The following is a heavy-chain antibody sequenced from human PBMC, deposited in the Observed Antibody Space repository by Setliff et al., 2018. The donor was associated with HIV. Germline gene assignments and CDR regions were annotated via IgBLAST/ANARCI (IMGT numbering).Heavy chain of an antibody. Sequence: GSLRLSCTASGFTFSRHAMTWVRQAPGKGLEWVSTIPSNSEYTIYADSVEGRFTISRDNNKNMLYLQMNSLRAEDTAIYYCAKDRVSGWNNWFDPWGQGSLVTVSS. J-gene: IGHJ5*02. CDR3: AKDRVSGWNNWFDP. D-gene: IGHD6-19*01. CDR1: GFTFSRHA. V-gene: IGHV3-23*01. CDR2: IPSNSEYT.